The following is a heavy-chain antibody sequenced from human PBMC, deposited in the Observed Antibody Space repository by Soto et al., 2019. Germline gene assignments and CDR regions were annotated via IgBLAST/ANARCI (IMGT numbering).Heavy chain of an antibody. Sequence: GGSLRLSCVASGFTFSSYAMSLVRPAPGKGLEWVSAISGSGGSTYYADSVKGRFTISRDNSKNTLYLQMNSLRAEDTAVYYCAKESDFGVVTPIDYWGQGTLVTVSS. D-gene: IGHD3-3*01. CDR2: ISGSGGST. J-gene: IGHJ4*02. CDR1: GFTFSSYA. CDR3: AKESDFGVVTPIDY. V-gene: IGHV3-23*01.